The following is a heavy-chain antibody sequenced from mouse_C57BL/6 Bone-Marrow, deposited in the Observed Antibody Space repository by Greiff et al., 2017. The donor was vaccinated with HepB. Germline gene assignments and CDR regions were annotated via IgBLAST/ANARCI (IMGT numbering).Heavy chain of an antibody. V-gene: IGHV1-62-2*01. CDR2: FYPGSGSI. J-gene: IGHJ3*01. CDR3: ARHEKRGAWFAY. CDR1: GYTFTEYT. Sequence: QVQLKESGAELVKPGASVKLSCKASGYTFTEYTIHWVKQRSGQGLEWIGWFYPGSGSIKYNEKFKGKATLTADKSSSTVYMELSRLTSEDSAVYFCARHEKRGAWFAYWGQGTLVTVSA.